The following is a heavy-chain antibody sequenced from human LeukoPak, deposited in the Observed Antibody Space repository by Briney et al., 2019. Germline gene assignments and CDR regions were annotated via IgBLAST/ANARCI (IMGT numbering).Heavy chain of an antibody. CDR3: ARVIVTVPGQSDYFDY. Sequence: GGSLRLSCTASGFSFSGHWMHWARQLPGKGLVWVSRISPTGSTTSYADSVKGRFTVSRDNAKNTLYLQVNNLRAEDTAVYSCARVIVTVPGQSDYFDYWGQGTLVTFSS. J-gene: IGHJ4*02. CDR1: GFSFSGHW. D-gene: IGHD2/OR15-2a*01. CDR2: ISPTGSTT. V-gene: IGHV3-74*01.